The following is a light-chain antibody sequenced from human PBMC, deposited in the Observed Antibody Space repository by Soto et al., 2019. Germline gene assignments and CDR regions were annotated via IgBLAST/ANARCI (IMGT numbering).Light chain of an antibody. J-gene: IGKJ1*01. Sequence: DIHLNQSPSTLSGSVSHRVTINCLASQTISSWLAWYQQKPGKAPKLLIYKASTLKSGVPSRFSGSGSGTEFTLTISSLQPDDFATYYCQHYNSYSEAFGQGAKVDIK. CDR3: QHYNSYSEA. CDR2: KAS. V-gene: IGKV1-5*03. CDR1: QTISSW.